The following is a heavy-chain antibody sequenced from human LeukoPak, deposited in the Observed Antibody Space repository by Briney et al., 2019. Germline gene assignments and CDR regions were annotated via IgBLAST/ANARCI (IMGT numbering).Heavy chain of an antibody. V-gene: IGHV1-69*04. CDR2: IIPILGIA. CDR3: ARVGSIAAAGTFDY. Sequence: ASVKVSCKASGGTFSSYAISWVRQAPGQGLEWMGRIIPILGIANYAQKFQGRVTITADRSTSTAYMELSSLRSEDTAVYYCARVGSIAAAGTFDYWGQGTLVIVSS. D-gene: IGHD6-13*01. CDR1: GGTFSSYA. J-gene: IGHJ4*02.